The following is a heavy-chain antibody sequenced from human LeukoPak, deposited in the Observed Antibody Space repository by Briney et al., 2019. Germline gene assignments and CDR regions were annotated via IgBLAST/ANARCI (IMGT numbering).Heavy chain of an antibody. CDR2: INPNSGGT. CDR3: ARVGVDLWFDP. D-gene: IGHD3/OR15-3a*01. V-gene: IGHV1-2*06. J-gene: IGHJ5*02. CDR1: GYTFTGHY. Sequence: ASVKVSGKATGYTFTGHYIHWLRQAPGQGLEWMGRINPNSGGTNYAQKFQGRVTMTRDTSISTAYMELSRLKSDDTAVYYCARVGVDLWFDPWGQGTLVTVSS.